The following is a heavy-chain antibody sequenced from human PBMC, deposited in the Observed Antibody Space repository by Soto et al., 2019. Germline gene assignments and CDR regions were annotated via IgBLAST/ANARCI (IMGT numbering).Heavy chain of an antibody. CDR2: ISYDGSNK. V-gene: IGHV3-30*18. D-gene: IGHD2-8*01. CDR3: AKDRHCTNGVCYGLVDY. Sequence: QVQLVESGGGVVQPGRSLRLSCAASGFTFSSYGMHWVRQASGKGLEWVAVISYDGSNKYYADSVKGRFTISRDNSKNTLYLQMNSLRAEDTAVYYCAKDRHCTNGVCYGLVDYWGQGTLVTVSS. CDR1: GFTFSSYG. J-gene: IGHJ4*02.